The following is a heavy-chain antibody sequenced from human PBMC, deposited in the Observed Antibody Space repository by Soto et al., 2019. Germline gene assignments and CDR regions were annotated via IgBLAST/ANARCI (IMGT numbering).Heavy chain of an antibody. D-gene: IGHD6-19*01. V-gene: IGHV1-46*01. J-gene: IGHJ3*02. CDR1: RYTFTDYY. CDR3: ARDLYSSGWSDAFDI. Sequence: ASVKLYFKGSRYTFTDYYVHWVRQSHGQGLEWMGIINASGGSTSYAQKFQGRVTMTRDTSTSTVYMELSSLRSEDTAVYYCARDLYSSGWSDAFDIWGQGTMVTVSS. CDR2: INASGGST.